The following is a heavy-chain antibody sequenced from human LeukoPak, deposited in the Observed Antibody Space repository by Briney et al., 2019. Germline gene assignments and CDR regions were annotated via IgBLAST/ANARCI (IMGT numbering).Heavy chain of an antibody. CDR2: IYYSGRT. CDR3: ARDAGYCSGGSCYQDAFDI. Sequence: PSETLSLTCTVSGGSISSDTSYWGWIRQPPGTGLEWIGSIYYSGRTHYSPSLKSRVTISVDTSKNHFSLKLSSVTAADTAVYYCARDAGYCSGGSCYQDAFDIWGQGTMVTVSS. J-gene: IGHJ3*02. V-gene: IGHV4-39*02. CDR1: GGSISSDTSY. D-gene: IGHD2-15*01.